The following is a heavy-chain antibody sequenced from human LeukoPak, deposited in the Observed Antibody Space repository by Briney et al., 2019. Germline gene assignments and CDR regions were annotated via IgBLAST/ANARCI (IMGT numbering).Heavy chain of an antibody. CDR1: GGSISSGSYY. J-gene: IGHJ4*02. D-gene: IGHD3-10*01. Sequence: SETLSLTCTVSGGSISSGSYYWSWIRQPAGKGLEWIGSIYYSGSTYYNPSLKSRVTISVDTSKNQFSLKLSSVTAADTAVYYCARRSIRVMSIDYWGQGTLVTVSS. CDR3: ARRSIRVMSIDY. V-gene: IGHV4-39*01. CDR2: IYYSGST.